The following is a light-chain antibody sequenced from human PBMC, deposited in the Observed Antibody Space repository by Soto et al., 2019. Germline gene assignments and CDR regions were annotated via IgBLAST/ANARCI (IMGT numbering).Light chain of an antibody. CDR2: RNN. J-gene: IGLJ2*01. Sequence: QPVLTQPPSASGTPGQRVTISCSGSSSNLGSNYVHWYEQLPGTAPKLLLHRNNLRPSGVPDRFSGSKSGTSASLAISGLRSEDEADYYCAAWDDSLSGGVFGGGTKLTVL. V-gene: IGLV1-47*01. CDR3: AAWDDSLSGGV. CDR1: SSNLGSNY.